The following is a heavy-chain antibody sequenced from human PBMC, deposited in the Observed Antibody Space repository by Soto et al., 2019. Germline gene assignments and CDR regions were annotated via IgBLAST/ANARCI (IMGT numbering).Heavy chain of an antibody. CDR2: IIPMFGTS. D-gene: IGHD3-10*01. Sequence: GASVKVSFKASGGTFSNYAISWVRQAPGQGLEWVGGIIPMFGTSNYAQNFQGRVSITADESTSTAYMELSSLRSEDTAVYYCARGVRTGFYGMDVWGQGTTVTVSS. V-gene: IGHV1-69*13. CDR1: GGTFSNYA. CDR3: ARGVRTGFYGMDV. J-gene: IGHJ6*02.